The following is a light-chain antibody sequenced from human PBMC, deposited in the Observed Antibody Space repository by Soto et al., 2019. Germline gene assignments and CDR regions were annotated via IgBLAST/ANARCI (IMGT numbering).Light chain of an antibody. V-gene: IGLV2-23*01. J-gene: IGLJ7*01. CDR1: RSDVGRYNL. CDR2: EGS. Sequence: QSALTQPASVSGSPGQSITISGTATRSDVGRYNLVSWYQQHPGKSPKLMIYEGSKRPSGVSNRFSGSKSGNTASLTISGLQAEDEADYYCCSHAGSSFAVFGGGTQLTVL. CDR3: CSHAGSSFAV.